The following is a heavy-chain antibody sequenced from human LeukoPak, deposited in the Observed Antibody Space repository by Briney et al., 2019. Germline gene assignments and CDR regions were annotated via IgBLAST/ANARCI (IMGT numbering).Heavy chain of an antibody. CDR1: GFTFSSYG. CDR2: IWYDGSNK. J-gene: IGHJ4*02. CDR3: AKDYYDSSGHSAGFDY. Sequence: PVRSLRLSCAASGFTFSSYGMHWVRQAPGKGLEWVAVIWYDGSNKYYADSVKGRFTISRDNSKNTLYLQMNSLRAEDTAVYYCAKDYYDSSGHSAGFDYWAREPWSPSPQ. V-gene: IGHV3-33*06. D-gene: IGHD3-22*01.